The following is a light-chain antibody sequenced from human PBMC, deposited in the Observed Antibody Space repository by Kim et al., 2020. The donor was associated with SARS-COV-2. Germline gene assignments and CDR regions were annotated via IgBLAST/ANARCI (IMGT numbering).Light chain of an antibody. Sequence: GDRVTITCRASQSFNTWLAWYQQKPGKAPKALIYKASTLESGVPSRFSGNGSGTEFILTISSLQPDDFATYFCQQYETYSRTFGQGTKL. CDR2: KAS. CDR3: QQYETYSRT. CDR1: QSFNTW. V-gene: IGKV1-5*03. J-gene: IGKJ2*01.